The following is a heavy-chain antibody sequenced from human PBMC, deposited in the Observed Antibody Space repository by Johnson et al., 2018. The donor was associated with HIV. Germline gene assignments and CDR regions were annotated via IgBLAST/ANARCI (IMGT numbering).Heavy chain of an antibody. Sequence: VQLVESGGGLVQPGGSLRLSCAASGFTFSSYDMHWVRQATGKGLEWVSAIGTAGDTYYPGSVKGRFTISRENAKNSLYLQMNSLRAGDTAVYYCAKDIGGLQWGAFDIWGQGTMVTVSS. J-gene: IGHJ3*02. CDR3: AKDIGGLQWGAFDI. CDR2: IGTAGDT. D-gene: IGHD1-26*01. CDR1: GFTFSSYD. V-gene: IGHV3-13*01.